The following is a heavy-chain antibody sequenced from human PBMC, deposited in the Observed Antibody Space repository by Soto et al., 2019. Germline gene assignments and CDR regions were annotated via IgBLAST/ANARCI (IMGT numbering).Heavy chain of an antibody. D-gene: IGHD6-13*01. CDR2: IDPSDSYT. CDR1: GYSFTTYW. V-gene: IGHV5-10-1*01. Sequence: PGESLKISCKGSGYSFTTYWISWVRQMPGKGLEWMGRIDPSDSYTNYSPSFQGHVTFSADKSISTAYLQWSSLKASDTAMYYCARSDSSSRNYGKDVWGQGTTVTVSS. J-gene: IGHJ6*02. CDR3: ARSDSSSRNYGKDV.